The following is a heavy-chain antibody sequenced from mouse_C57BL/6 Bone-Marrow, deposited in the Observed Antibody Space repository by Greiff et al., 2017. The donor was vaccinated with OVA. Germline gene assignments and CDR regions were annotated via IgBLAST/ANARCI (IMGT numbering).Heavy chain of an antibody. CDR1: GFTFSDYY. J-gene: IGHJ1*03. CDR2: INYDGSST. Sequence: DVKLVESEGGLVQPGSSMKLSCTASGFTFSDYYMAWVRQVPEKGLEWVANINYDGSSTYYLDSLKSRFIISRDNAKNILYLQMSSLKSEDTATYYCAREGDGYDGYFDVWGTGTTVTVSS. V-gene: IGHV5-16*01. CDR3: AREGDGYDGYFDV. D-gene: IGHD2-2*01.